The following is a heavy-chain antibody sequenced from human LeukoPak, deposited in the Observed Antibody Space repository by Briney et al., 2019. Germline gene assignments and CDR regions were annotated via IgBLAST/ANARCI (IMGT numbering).Heavy chain of an antibody. Sequence: GRSLRLSCAASEFTFRTYGMHWVRQAPGKGLEWVALMWYDGIDKFYADSVKGRFTISRDNSRNTVYPQMNSLRVEDTAVYYCAKDRGGAVAGFLFDYWGQGTLVTVSS. D-gene: IGHD6-13*01. V-gene: IGHV3-33*06. CDR1: EFTFRTYG. J-gene: IGHJ4*02. CDR3: AKDRGGAVAGFLFDY. CDR2: MWYDGIDK.